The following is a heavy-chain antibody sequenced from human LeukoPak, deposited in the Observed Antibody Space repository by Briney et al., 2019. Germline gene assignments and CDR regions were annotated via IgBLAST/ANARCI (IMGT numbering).Heavy chain of an antibody. J-gene: IGHJ4*02. CDR1: GFTFSSYG. CDR2: ISYGGSNK. D-gene: IGHD3-22*01. CDR3: AKGAYYYDSSGYYYGDY. Sequence: GRSLRLSCAASGFTFSSYGMHWVRQAPGKGLEWVAVISYGGSNKYYADSVKGRFTISRDNSKNTLYLQMNSLRAEDTAVYYCAKGAYYYDSSGYYYGDYWGQGTLVTVSS. V-gene: IGHV3-30*18.